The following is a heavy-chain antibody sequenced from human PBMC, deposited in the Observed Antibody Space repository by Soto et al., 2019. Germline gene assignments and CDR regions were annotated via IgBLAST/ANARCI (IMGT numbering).Heavy chain of an antibody. CDR1: GGSTSSSNW. V-gene: IGHV4-4*02. Sequence: PSETLSLTCAVSGGSTSSSNWWSWVRQPPGKGLEWIGEIYHSGSTNYNPSLKSRVTISVDKSKNQFSLKLSSVTAADTAVYYCASEYCSSTSCYPYYFDYWGQGTLVTVSS. CDR2: IYHSGST. CDR3: ASEYCSSTSCYPYYFDY. D-gene: IGHD2-2*01. J-gene: IGHJ4*02.